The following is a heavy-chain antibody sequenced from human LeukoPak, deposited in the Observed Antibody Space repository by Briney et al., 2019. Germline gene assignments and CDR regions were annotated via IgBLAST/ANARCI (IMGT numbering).Heavy chain of an antibody. Sequence: GGSLRLSCAASGFTFSSYSMNWVRQAPGKGLEWVSSISSSSSYIHYADSVKGRFTISRDNAKNSLYLQMNSLRAEDTAVYYCASGTLRFLEWLPNHWGQGTLVTVSS. CDR3: ASGTLRFLEWLPNH. J-gene: IGHJ4*02. CDR1: GFTFSSYS. V-gene: IGHV3-21*01. D-gene: IGHD3-3*01. CDR2: ISSSSSYI.